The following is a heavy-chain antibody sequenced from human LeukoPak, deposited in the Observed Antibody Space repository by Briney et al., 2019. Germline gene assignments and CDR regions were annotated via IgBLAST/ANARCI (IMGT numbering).Heavy chain of an antibody. CDR3: ARLYGDHGAFDI. CDR1: GGSISSYY. Sequence: SETLSLICTVSGGSISSYYWSWIRQPPGKGLEWIGYIYYSGSTNYNPSLKSRVTISVDTSKNQFSLKLSSVTAADTAVYYCARLYGDHGAFDIWGQGTMVTVSS. V-gene: IGHV4-59*08. CDR2: IYYSGST. J-gene: IGHJ3*02. D-gene: IGHD4-17*01.